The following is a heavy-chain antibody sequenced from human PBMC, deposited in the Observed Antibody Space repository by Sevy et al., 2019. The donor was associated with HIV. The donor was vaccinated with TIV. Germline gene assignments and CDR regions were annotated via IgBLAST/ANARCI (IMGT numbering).Heavy chain of an antibody. D-gene: IGHD1-26*01. V-gene: IGHV3-7*01. CDR3: AHETYGRFES. CDR2: IEADGSDK. J-gene: IGHJ4*02. Sequence: GGSLRLSCAASGFTFSANWMNWVRQAPGKALEWVANIEADGSDKHYVDSVEGRFTISRDNAKNLLFLQMNSLRVEDTAVYYCAHETYGRFESWGQGTLVTVSS. CDR1: GFTFSANW.